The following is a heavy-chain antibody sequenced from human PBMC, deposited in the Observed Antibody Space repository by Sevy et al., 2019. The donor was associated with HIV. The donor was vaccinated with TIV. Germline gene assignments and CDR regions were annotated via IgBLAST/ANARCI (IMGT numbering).Heavy chain of an antibody. Sequence: SETLSLTCTVSGYSISSGYYWGWIRQPPGKGLEWIGSIYLSGSTYYNPSLKSRVTISVDTSKNQFSLKLSSVTATDTTVYYSARDTYYYDSSGYYLTIYYYYGMDVWGQGTTVTVSS. J-gene: IGHJ6*02. CDR2: IYLSGST. V-gene: IGHV4-38-2*02. CDR1: GYSISSGYY. D-gene: IGHD3-22*01. CDR3: ARDTYYYDSSGYYLTIYYYYGMDV.